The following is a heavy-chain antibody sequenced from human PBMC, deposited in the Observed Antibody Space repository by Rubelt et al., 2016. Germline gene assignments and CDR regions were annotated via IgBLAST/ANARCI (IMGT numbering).Heavy chain of an antibody. CDR3: VRGPDSLDISGFLH. CDR1: GEPLSNYL. CDR2: VSHSGGP. Sequence: QVRLQQWGGGLLKASETLSLTCAVYGEPLSNYLWTWVRQSPGKGLEWIGEVSHSGGPNSIPSLEGRPTTSMDTSRNPVSMRLTAVVAADSATYYCVRGPDSLDISGFLHWGQGVPVTVSS. D-gene: IGHD6-19*01. V-gene: IGHV4-34*02. J-gene: IGHJ1*01.